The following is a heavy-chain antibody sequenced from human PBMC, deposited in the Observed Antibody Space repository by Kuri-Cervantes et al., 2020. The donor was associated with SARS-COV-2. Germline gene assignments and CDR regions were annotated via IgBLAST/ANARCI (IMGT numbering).Heavy chain of an antibody. CDR2: ISGSGGST. V-gene: IGHV3-23*01. Sequence: GESLKISCAASGFTFSSYAMSWVRQAPGKGLEWVSAISGSGGSTYYADSVKGRFTISRDNAKNSLYLQMNSLRAEDTAVYYCARGGYCTNGVCYIPPYYYYGMDVWGQGTTVTSP. J-gene: IGHJ6*02. CDR1: GFTFSSYA. D-gene: IGHD2-8*01. CDR3: ARGGYCTNGVCYIPPYYYYGMDV.